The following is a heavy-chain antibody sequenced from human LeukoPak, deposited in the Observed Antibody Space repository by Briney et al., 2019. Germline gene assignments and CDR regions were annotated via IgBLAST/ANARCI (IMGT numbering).Heavy chain of an antibody. CDR3: ARGPRVPWPPFDI. CDR1: GGSISSGDYY. Sequence: PSESLSLTCTVSGGSISSGDYYWSWIRQPPGKGLEWIGYIYYSGSTYYNPSLKSRVTISVDTSKNQFSLKLSSVTAADTAVYYCARGPRVPWPPFDIWGQGTMVTVSS. D-gene: IGHD1-1*01. CDR2: IYYSGST. V-gene: IGHV4-30-4*08. J-gene: IGHJ3*02.